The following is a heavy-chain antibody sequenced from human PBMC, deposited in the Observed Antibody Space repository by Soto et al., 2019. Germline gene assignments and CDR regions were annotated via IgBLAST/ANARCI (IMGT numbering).Heavy chain of an antibody. D-gene: IGHD3-3*01. V-gene: IGHV1-2*04. CDR3: ARVGGHYDFGRDGMDA. J-gene: IGHJ6*02. CDR2: INPNSGGT. Sequence: QVQLVQSGAEVKKPGASVKVSCKASGYTFTGYYMHWVRQAPGQGLEWMGWINPNSGGTNYAQKFQGWVTSTRATSISTAYMELSRLRSDDTAVYYCARVGGHYDFGRDGMDAWGQGPTVTVSS. CDR1: GYTFTGYY.